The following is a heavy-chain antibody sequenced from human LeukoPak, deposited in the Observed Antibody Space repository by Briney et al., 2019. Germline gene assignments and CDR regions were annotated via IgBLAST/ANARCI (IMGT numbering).Heavy chain of an antibody. J-gene: IGHJ4*02. CDR2: INHSGST. CDR1: GGSFSGYY. Sequence: SETLSLTCAVYGGSFSGYYWSWIRQPPGKGLEWSGEINHSGSTNYNPSLKRRVTISVDTSKNQFSLKLSSVTAAVTAVYYCARGGGIQLWLRGFDYWGQGTLVTVSS. CDR3: ARGGGIQLWLRGFDY. D-gene: IGHD5-18*01. V-gene: IGHV4-34*01.